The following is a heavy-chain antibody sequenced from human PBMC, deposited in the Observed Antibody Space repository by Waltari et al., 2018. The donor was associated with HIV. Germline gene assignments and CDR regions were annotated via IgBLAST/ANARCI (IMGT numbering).Heavy chain of an antibody. J-gene: IGHJ6*02. CDR2: ISGSGNTM. D-gene: IGHD6-19*01. Sequence: EVQLAESGGGLVQLGGSLRLSCAASGLTFSSYALNWVPQAPGKGLEWVSFISGSGNTMYNADSVKGRFTISRDNAKNSLYLQMNFLRVEDTAVYYCAGESRYSFGSFYSYGMDVWGQGTTVTVS. CDR3: AGESRYSFGSFYSYGMDV. CDR1: GLTFSSYA. V-gene: IGHV3-48*03.